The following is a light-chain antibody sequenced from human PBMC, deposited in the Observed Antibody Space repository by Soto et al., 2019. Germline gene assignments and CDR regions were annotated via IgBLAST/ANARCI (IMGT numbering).Light chain of an antibody. Sequence: QSALTQPASVSGSPGQSITISCSGTSSDVGGYKYVSWYQQHPGKAPKLMIYEVSNRPSGVSNRFSGSKSGNTASLTISGLRAEDEADYYCSSYTSSSTLAFGGGTKLTVL. CDR3: SSYTSSSTLA. V-gene: IGLV2-14*01. J-gene: IGLJ2*01. CDR2: EVS. CDR1: SSDVGGYKY.